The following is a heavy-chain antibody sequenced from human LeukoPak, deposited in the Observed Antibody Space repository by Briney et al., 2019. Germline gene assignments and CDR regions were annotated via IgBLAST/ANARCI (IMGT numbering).Heavy chain of an antibody. CDR1: GFTFNNAW. CDR2: IKSKTDGGTA. V-gene: IGHV3-15*01. D-gene: IGHD5-18*01. J-gene: IGHJ4*02. CDR3: ATEADAAMALPKN. Sequence: GGSLRLSCAASGFTFNNAWMSWVRLAPGKGLEWVGRIKSKTDGGTADYAAPVKGRFTISRDDSKNMVFLQMNSLKIADTALYFCATEADAAMALPKNWGQGTLVTVSS.